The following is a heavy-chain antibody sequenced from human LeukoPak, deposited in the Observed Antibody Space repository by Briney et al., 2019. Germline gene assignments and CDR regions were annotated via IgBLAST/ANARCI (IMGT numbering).Heavy chain of an antibody. CDR1: GFTVSSNY. J-gene: IGHJ4*02. Sequence: AGGSLRLSCAASGFTVSSNYMSWVRQAPGKGLEWVSVIYSGGSTYYADSVKGRFTISRDNSKNTLYPQMNSLRAEDTAVYYCAREGQDSSGYKHFDYWGQGTLVTVSS. CDR2: IYSGGST. CDR3: AREGQDSSGYKHFDY. V-gene: IGHV3-53*01. D-gene: IGHD3-22*01.